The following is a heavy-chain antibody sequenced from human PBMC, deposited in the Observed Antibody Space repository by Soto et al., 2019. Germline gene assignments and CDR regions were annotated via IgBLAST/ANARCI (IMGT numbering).Heavy chain of an antibody. J-gene: IGHJ5*02. CDR1: GGTFSSYT. Sequence: QVQLVQSGAEVKKPGSSVKVSCKASGGTFSSYTISWVRQAPGQGLEWMGRIIPILGIANYAQKFQGRVTITADKSTSTAYMERSSLRSEDTAVYYCARDYHYYDSSGYYLPNWFDPWGQGTLVTVSS. V-gene: IGHV1-69*02. CDR3: ARDYHYYDSSGYYLPNWFDP. D-gene: IGHD3-22*01. CDR2: IIPILGIA.